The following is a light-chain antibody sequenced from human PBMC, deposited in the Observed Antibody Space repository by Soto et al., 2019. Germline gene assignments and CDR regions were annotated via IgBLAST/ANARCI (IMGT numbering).Light chain of an antibody. CDR3: HQYLNWPQA. J-gene: IGKJ1*01. V-gene: IGKV3-15*01. CDR2: GAS. CDR1: ESVSSY. Sequence: ETVMTQCPATLSVSPGERATLSCRASESVSSYLAWYQQKPGQAPRLLIYGASARATGVPARFSGSGSGTDFTLIISSLQPEDFAVYYCHQYLNWPQAFGQGTKVEIK.